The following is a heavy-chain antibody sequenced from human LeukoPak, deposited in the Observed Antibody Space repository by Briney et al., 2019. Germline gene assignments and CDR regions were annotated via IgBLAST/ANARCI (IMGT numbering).Heavy chain of an antibody. D-gene: IGHD3-10*01. CDR3: ARGTRYYYGSGSQPYYFDY. CDR2: INHSGST. CDR1: GGSFSGYY. Sequence: SGTLSLTCAVYGGSFSGYYWSWIRQPPGKGLEWIGEINHSGSTNYNPSLKSRVTISVDTSKNQFSLKLSSVTAADTAVYYCARGTRYYYGSGSQPYYFDYWGQGTLVTVSS. J-gene: IGHJ4*02. V-gene: IGHV4-34*01.